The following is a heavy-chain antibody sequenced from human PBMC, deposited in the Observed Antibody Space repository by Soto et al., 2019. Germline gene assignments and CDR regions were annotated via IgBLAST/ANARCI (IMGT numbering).Heavy chain of an antibody. CDR2: IYYSGST. CDR1: GGSISSYY. D-gene: IGHD3-10*01. Sequence: SETLSLTCTVSGGSISSYYWSWIRQPPGKGLEWIGYIYYSGSTNYNPSLKSRVTISVDTSKNQFSLKLSSVTAADTAVYYCARHPYYYGSGSYARFDPWGQGTLVTVSS. CDR3: ARHPYYYGSGSYARFDP. V-gene: IGHV4-59*08. J-gene: IGHJ5*02.